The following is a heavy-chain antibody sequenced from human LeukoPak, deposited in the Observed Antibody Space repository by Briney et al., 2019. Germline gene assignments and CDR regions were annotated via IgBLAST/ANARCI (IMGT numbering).Heavy chain of an antibody. J-gene: IGHJ4*02. D-gene: IGHD2-15*01. V-gene: IGHV3-21*01. CDR2: ITSSVNYM. CDR3: ARDRGYCSGGTCYPVYFDY. CDR1: GFTFSSYS. Sequence: GGALRLSCSAPGFTFSSYSMKWVRQAPGKGLEWVSSITSSVNYMYYADSVKGRFTISRDNAKNSLYLQMDSLRAEDTALYYCARDRGYCSGGTCYPVYFDYWGQGTLVTVSS.